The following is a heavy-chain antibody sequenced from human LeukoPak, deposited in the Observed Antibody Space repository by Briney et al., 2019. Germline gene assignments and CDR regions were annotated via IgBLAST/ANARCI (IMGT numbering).Heavy chain of an antibody. J-gene: IGHJ5*02. CDR3: ARDQGYCSGGSCYSGWFDP. CDR1: GGSISTYY. D-gene: IGHD2-15*01. V-gene: IGHV4-34*01. Sequence: PSETLSLTCTVSGGSISTYYWSWIRQPPGKGLEWIGEINHSGSTNYNPSLKSRVTISVDTSKNQFSLKLSSVTAADTAVYYCARDQGYCSGGSCYSGWFDPWGQGTLVTVSS. CDR2: INHSGST.